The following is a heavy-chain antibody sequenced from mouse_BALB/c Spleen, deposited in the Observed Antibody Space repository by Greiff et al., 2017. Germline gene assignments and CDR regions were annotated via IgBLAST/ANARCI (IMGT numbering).Heavy chain of an antibody. V-gene: IGHV2-9*02. CDR2: IWAGGST. D-gene: IGHD1-1*01. Sequence: VKLVESGPGLVAPSQSLSITCTVSGFSLTSYGVHWVRQPPGKGLEWLGVIWAGGSTNYNSALMSRLSISKDNSKSQVFLKMNSLQTDDTAMYYCARDDYYGSSSYYFDYWGQGTTLTVSS. CDR1: GFSLTSYG. J-gene: IGHJ2*01. CDR3: ARDDYYGSSSYYFDY.